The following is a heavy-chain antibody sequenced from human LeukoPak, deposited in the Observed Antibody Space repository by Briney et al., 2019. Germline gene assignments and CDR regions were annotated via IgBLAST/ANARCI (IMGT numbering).Heavy chain of an antibody. J-gene: IGHJ3*02. CDR2: ISAYNGNT. V-gene: IGHV1-18*01. CDR1: GYTFTSYG. Sequence: ASVKVSCKASGYTFTSYGISWVRQAPGQGLEWMGWISAYNGNTNYAQKLQGRVTMTTDTSTSTAYMELRSLRSDDTAVYYCERDWVGFGDIKIRDAFDIWGQGTMVTVSS. CDR3: ERDWVGFGDIKIRDAFDI. D-gene: IGHD3-10*01.